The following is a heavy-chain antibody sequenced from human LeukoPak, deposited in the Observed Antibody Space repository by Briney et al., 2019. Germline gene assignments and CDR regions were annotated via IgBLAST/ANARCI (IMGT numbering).Heavy chain of an antibody. CDR1: GGTFSSYA. CDR3: AREYYYDSSGYSVDYYYYGMDV. Sequence: ASVKVSCKASGGTFSSYAISWVRQAPGQGLEWMGWINPNSGGTEYAQKFLGRVTMTRGTSISTAYMELSRLRSDDTAVYFCAREYYYDSSGYSVDYYYYGMDVWGQGTTVTVSS. CDR2: INPNSGGT. J-gene: IGHJ6*02. V-gene: IGHV1-2*02. D-gene: IGHD3-22*01.